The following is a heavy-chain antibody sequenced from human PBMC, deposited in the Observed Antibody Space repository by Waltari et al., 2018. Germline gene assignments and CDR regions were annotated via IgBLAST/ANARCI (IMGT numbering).Heavy chain of an antibody. CDR3: ARAFRVIAAAAPYGMDV. D-gene: IGHD6-13*01. CDR1: GGSFSGYY. J-gene: IGHJ6*02. CDR2: INHSGST. Sequence: QVQLQQWGAGLLKTSETLSLTCAVYGGSFSGYYWSWIRQPPGKGLEWIGEINHSGSTNYNPSLKSRVTISVDTSKNQFSLKLSSVTAADTAVYYCARAFRVIAAAAPYGMDVWGQGTTVTVSS. V-gene: IGHV4-34*01.